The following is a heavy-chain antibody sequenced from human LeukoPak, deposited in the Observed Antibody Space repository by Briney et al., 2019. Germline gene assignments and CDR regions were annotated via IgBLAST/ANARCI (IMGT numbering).Heavy chain of an antibody. CDR3: ARDNDARDPLHFDY. CDR1: GGTFTNYA. Sequence: AAVTVSFTCAGGTFTNYAISWVRQAPGPGLEWMGGIIPIFGTANYAQKFRGRVTITADKSTRTDYMVLSSLRSEDTAVYYCARDNDARDPLHFDYWGQGTLVT. D-gene: IGHD2-2*01. CDR2: IIPIFGTA. J-gene: IGHJ4*02. V-gene: IGHV1-69*06.